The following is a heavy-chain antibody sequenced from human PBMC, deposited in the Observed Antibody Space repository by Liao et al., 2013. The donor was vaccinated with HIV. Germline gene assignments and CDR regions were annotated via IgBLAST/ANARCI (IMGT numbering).Heavy chain of an antibody. J-gene: IGHJ6*03. Sequence: QVQLQQSGPGLVKPSETLSLTCTVSGGSITSDYWNWIRQPPGKGLEWIGFIYYSGSTNYNPSLKSRVTISLDTSKNQFSLNLTSVTATDTAVYYCARERILDYGDPHYYYYYMDVWGKGTTITVSS. V-gene: IGHV4-59*01. CDR3: ARERILDYGDPHYYYYYMDV. D-gene: IGHD4-17*01. CDR2: IYYSGST. CDR1: GGSITSDY.